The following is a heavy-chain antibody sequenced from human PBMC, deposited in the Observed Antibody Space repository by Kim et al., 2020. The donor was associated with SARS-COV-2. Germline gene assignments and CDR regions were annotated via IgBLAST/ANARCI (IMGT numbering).Heavy chain of an antibody. CDR2: IYYSGST. J-gene: IGHJ4*02. CDR3: ARDSQTTGRFDY. Sequence: SETLSLTCTVSGGSVSSGSYYWSWIRQPPGKGLEWIGYIYYSGSTNYNPSLKSRVTISVDTSKNQFSLKLSSVTAADTAVYYCARDSQTTGRFDYWGQGTLVTVSS. D-gene: IGHD4-17*01. V-gene: IGHV4-61*01. CDR1: GGSVSSGSYY.